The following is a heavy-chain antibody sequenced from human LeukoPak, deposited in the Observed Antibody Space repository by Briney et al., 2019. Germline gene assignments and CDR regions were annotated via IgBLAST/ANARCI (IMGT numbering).Heavy chain of an antibody. Sequence: GGSLRLSCAASGFAFSDYYMSWIRQAPGKGLEWVSYISSSGSTIYYADSVKGRFTISRDNAKNSLYLQMNSLRAEDTAVYYCARDWYDFWSGNIDYWGQGTLVTVSS. CDR2: ISSSGSTI. D-gene: IGHD3-3*01. CDR1: GFAFSDYY. CDR3: ARDWYDFWSGNIDY. V-gene: IGHV3-11*01. J-gene: IGHJ4*02.